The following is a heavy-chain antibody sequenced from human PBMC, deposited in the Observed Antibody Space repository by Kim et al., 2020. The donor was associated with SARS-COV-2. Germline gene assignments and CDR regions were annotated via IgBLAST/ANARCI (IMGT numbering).Heavy chain of an antibody. D-gene: IGHD1-7*01. V-gene: IGHV3-9*01. J-gene: IGHJ3*02. Sequence: GGSLRLSCAASGFTFDDYAMHWVRQAPGKGLEWVSGISWNSGSIGYADSVKGRFTISRDNAKNSLYLQMNSLRAEDTALYYCAKDREWGLELKNAGAFDIWGQGTMVTVSS. CDR3: AKDREWGLELKNAGAFDI. CDR2: ISWNSGSI. CDR1: GFTFDDYA.